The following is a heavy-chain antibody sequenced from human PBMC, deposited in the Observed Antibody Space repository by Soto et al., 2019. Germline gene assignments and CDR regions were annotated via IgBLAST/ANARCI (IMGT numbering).Heavy chain of an antibody. CDR3: AKDPGGVTGTGDY. Sequence: LRLSCAASGFTFSSYGMHWVRQAPGKGLEWVAVISYDGSNKYYADSVKGRFTISRDNSKNTLYLQMNSLRAEDTAVYYCAKDPGGVTGTGDYWGQGTLVTVS. CDR1: GFTFSSYG. D-gene: IGHD1-20*01. CDR2: ISYDGSNK. J-gene: IGHJ4*02. V-gene: IGHV3-30*18.